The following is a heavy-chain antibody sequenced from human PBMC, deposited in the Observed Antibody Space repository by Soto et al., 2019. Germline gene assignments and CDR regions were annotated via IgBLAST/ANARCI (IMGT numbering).Heavy chain of an antibody. CDR2: MNPNSGNT. J-gene: IGHJ1*01. CDR1: GYTFTCND. V-gene: IGHV1-8*01. Sequence: ASVKLSSKASGYTFTCNDSSWVRQATGQGLEWMGWMNPNSGNTGYAQKFQGRVTMTRNTSISTAYMELSSLRSEVFFVYYDARRRIAARVLVYWRQGTLVIVFS. D-gene: IGHD6-6*01. CDR3: ARRRIAARVLVY.